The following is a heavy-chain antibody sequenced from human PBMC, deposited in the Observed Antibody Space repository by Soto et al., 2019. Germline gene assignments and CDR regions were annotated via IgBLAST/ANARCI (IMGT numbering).Heavy chain of an antibody. V-gene: IGHV4-34*01. CDR3: ARASTRYCTNGVCYITYYYGMDV. Sequence: LSLTCAVYGGSFSGYYWSWIRQPPGKGLEWIGEINHSGSTNYNPSLKSRVTISVDTSKNQFSLKLSSVTAADTAVYYCARASTRYCTNGVCYITYYYGMDVWGQGTTVTVSS. D-gene: IGHD2-8*01. CDR2: INHSGST. CDR1: GGSFSGYY. J-gene: IGHJ6*02.